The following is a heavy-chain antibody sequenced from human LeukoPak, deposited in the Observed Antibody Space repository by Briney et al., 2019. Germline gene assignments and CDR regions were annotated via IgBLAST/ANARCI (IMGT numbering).Heavy chain of an antibody. Sequence: GGSLRLSCAVSGLRFRNYGMHWVRQAPGKGLEWVAVIYYDGSNQYYADSVKGRFTVSRDNAKNTLYLQMDSLRAEDTAVYYCATDRNSGKYYDYWGQGTLVTVSS. J-gene: IGHJ4*02. D-gene: IGHD1-26*01. V-gene: IGHV3-33*01. CDR2: IYYDGSNQ. CDR3: ATDRNSGKYYDY. CDR1: GLRFRNYG.